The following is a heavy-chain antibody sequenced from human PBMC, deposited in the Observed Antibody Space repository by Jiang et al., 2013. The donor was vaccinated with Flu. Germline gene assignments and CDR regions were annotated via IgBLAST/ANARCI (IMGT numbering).Heavy chain of an antibody. Sequence: VQLVESGGGLVQPGGSLRLSCAASGFAFSSYEMNWVRQAPGKGLEWVAYISSSGTTIYYADSMKGRFTISRDNAKNSLFLQMSGLRAEDTALYYCARDQGPLVYCGGDCNPPLDAFDI. V-gene: IGHV3-48*03. CDR2: ISSSGTTI. D-gene: IGHD2-21*02. CDR1: GFAFSSYE. J-gene: IGHJ3*02. CDR3: ARDQGPLVYCGGDCNPPLDAFDI.